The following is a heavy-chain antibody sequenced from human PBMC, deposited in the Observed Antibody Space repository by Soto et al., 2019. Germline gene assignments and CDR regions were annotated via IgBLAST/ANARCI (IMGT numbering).Heavy chain of an antibody. V-gene: IGHV3-48*03. CDR3: ATSLYDGNGYYWCGP. Sequence: GGSLRLSCAASGFTFSSYEMNWVRQAPGKGLEWVSYISSSGSTIYYADSVKGRFTISRDNAKNSLYLQMNSLRAEDTAVDYCATSLYDGNGYYWCGPWGQGTLVTVSS. CDR2: ISSSGSTI. CDR1: GFTFSSYE. J-gene: IGHJ5*02. D-gene: IGHD3-22*01.